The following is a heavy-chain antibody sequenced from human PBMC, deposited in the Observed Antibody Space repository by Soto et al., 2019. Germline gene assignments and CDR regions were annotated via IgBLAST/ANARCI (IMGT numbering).Heavy chain of an antibody. V-gene: IGHV2-5*08. CDR1: GGSISSGDYY. D-gene: IGHD2-15*01. CDR3: AHRPKLGYCSGGSCYWGYNWFDP. CDR2: IYWDDDK. Sequence: TLSLTCTVSGGSISSGDYYWSWIRQPPGKGLEWLALIYWDDDKRYSPSLKSRLTITKDTSKNQVVLTMTNMDPVDTATYYCAHRPKLGYCSGGSCYWGYNWFDPWGQGTLVTVSS. J-gene: IGHJ5*02.